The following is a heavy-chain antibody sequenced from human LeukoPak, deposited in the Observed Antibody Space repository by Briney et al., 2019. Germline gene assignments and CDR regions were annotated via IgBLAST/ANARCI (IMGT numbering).Heavy chain of an antibody. CDR3: AKDGED. J-gene: IGHJ4*02. D-gene: IGHD2-21*01. CDR1: GFTVRNYA. CDR2: ISGGASDT. V-gene: IGHV3-23*01. Sequence: PAGGCLRLAWVASGFTVRNYAMSWVRHAAGEGLESGSTISGGASDTHYADSVEGRFTISRENSKNTLYLHMDSLRADDTAVYYCAKDGEDWGQGTLVTVSS.